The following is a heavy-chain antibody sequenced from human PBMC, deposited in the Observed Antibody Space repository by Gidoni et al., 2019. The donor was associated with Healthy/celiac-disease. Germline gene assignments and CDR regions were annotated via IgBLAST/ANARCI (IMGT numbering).Heavy chain of an antibody. CDR2: IYYSGST. Sequence: QLQLQESGPGLVKPSETLSLTCTVPGGSISSSRYYWGWIRQPPGKGLEWIGSIYYSGSTYYNPSLKSRVTISVDTSKNQFSLKLSSVTAADTAVYYCARSGGRLVAAAGTNYFDYWGQGTLVTVSS. CDR3: ARSGGRLVAAAGTNYFDY. CDR1: GGSISSSRYY. V-gene: IGHV4-39*01. J-gene: IGHJ4*02. D-gene: IGHD6-13*01.